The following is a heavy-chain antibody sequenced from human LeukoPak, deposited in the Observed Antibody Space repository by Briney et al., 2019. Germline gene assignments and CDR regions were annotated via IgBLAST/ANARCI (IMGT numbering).Heavy chain of an antibody. Sequence: QPGGSLRLSCAASGFTFDDYAMHWVRQAPGKGLEWVSGISWNSGSIGYADSVKGQFTISRDNAKNSLYLQMNSLRAEDTALYYCAKVIVVVTAQGAFDIWGQGTMVTVSS. CDR2: ISWNSGSI. V-gene: IGHV3-9*01. J-gene: IGHJ3*02. CDR3: AKVIVVVTAQGAFDI. CDR1: GFTFDDYA. D-gene: IGHD2-21*02.